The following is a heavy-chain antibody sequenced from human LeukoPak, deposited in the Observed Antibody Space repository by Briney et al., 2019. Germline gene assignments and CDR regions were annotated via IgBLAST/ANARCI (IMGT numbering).Heavy chain of an antibody. CDR2: ISSSGTTI. V-gene: IGHV3-48*04. D-gene: IGHD5-18*01. CDR3: ARLRGYSYGYGDY. J-gene: IGHJ4*02. CDR1: GFTFSSYS. Sequence: GGSLRLSCAASGFTFSSYSMNWVRQAPGKGREWVSYISSSGTTIDYADSVKGRFTISRDNAKNSLYLQMVSLRAEDTAVYYCARLRGYSYGYGDYWGQGTLVTVSS.